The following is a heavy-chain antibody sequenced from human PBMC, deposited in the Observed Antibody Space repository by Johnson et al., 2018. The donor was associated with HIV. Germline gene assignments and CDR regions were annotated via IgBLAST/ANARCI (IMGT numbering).Heavy chain of an antibody. CDR2: IRHDGREK. Sequence: VQLVESGGGVVQTGGSLRLSCAASGFTFSSYGMHWVRQAPGKGLEWVANIRHDGREKHYVDAVNGRLTISRDNAKNSLYLQMNSLRAGDTAVYYCARAGRWSGDTFDIWGQGTMVTVSS. CDR3: ARAGRWSGDTFDI. V-gene: IGHV3-7*01. D-gene: IGHD3-10*01. J-gene: IGHJ3*02. CDR1: GFTFSSYG.